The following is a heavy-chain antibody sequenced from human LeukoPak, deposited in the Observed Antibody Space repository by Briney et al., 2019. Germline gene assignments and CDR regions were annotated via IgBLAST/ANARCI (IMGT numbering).Heavy chain of an antibody. CDR3: AREGHVVPAAMIYYYYGMDV. D-gene: IGHD2-2*01. CDR1: GGTFSSYA. J-gene: IGHJ6*02. Sequence: ASVKVSCKASGGTFSSYAISWVRQAPGLGLEWMGGIIPIFGTANYAQKFQGRVTITADESTSTAYMELSSLRSEDTAVYYCAREGHVVPAAMIYYYYGMDVWGQGTTVTVSS. V-gene: IGHV1-69*13. CDR2: IIPIFGTA.